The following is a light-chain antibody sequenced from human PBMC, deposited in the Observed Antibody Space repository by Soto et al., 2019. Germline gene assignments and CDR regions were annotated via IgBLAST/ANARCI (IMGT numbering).Light chain of an antibody. CDR3: QQYNSFPLT. Sequence: DIQMTQSPSTLSASVGARVTITCRASQTISSWLAWYQQKPGKAPKLLIYDASTLERGVPSRFSGTGSGTEVTLTISSLQPDEFATYYCQQYNSFPLTFGGGTKV. V-gene: IGKV1-5*01. CDR2: DAS. J-gene: IGKJ4*01. CDR1: QTISSW.